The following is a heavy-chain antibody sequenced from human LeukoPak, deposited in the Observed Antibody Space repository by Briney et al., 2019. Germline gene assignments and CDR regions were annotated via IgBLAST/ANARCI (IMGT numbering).Heavy chain of an antibody. Sequence: SETLSLTCADYGGSFSGYYWSWIRQPPGKGLEWIGEINHSGSTNYNPSLKSRVTISVDTSKNQFSLKLSSVTAADTAVYYCARGDIGRALGYWGQGTLVTVSS. CDR2: INHSGST. CDR3: ARGDIGRALGY. J-gene: IGHJ4*02. V-gene: IGHV4-34*01. CDR1: GGSFSGYY.